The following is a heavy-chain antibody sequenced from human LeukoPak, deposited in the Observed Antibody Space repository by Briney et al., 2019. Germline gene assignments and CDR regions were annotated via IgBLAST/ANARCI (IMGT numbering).Heavy chain of an antibody. CDR3: ARVPCITIFGVVICRCRGMDV. CDR1: GGSISSGGYY. CDR2: IYYSGST. Sequence: SQTLSLTCTVSGGSISSGGYYWSWIRQHPGKGLEWIGYIYYSGSTYYNPSLKSRVTISVDTSKNQFSLKLSSVTAADTAVYYCARVPCITIFGVVICRCRGMDVWGQGTTVTVSS. V-gene: IGHV4-31*03. D-gene: IGHD3-3*01. J-gene: IGHJ6*02.